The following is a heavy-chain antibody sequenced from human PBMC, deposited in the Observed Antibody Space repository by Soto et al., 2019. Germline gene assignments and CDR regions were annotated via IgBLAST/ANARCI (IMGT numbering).Heavy chain of an antibody. J-gene: IGHJ4*02. Sequence: PGESLKISCKGSGYSFAGYWITWVRQKPGKGLEWIGRMDPSDSQTYYSPSFRGHVTISATKSITTVFLQWSSLWASDTAMYYCARQIYDSDTGPNLQYYFASWGQGTPVTVSS. CDR1: GYSFAGYW. CDR3: ARQIYDSDTGPNLQYYFAS. D-gene: IGHD3-22*01. V-gene: IGHV5-10-1*01. CDR2: MDPSDSQT.